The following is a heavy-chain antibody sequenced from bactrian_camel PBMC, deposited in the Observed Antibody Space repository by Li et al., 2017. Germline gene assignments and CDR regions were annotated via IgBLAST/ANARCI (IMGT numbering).Heavy chain of an antibody. D-gene: IGHD6*01. V-gene: IGHV3S55*01. CDR2: IDSDGIT. CDR3: AAAGGVGSLDRCRVATEGYKY. CDR1: RSTYKEHRTDC. Sequence: HVQLVESGGGSVQAGGSLRLSCAASRSTYKEHRTDCMAWFRQAPGKEREGVANIDSDGITTYADSVKGRFTISKDNAKNTLYLQMNSLEPEDTAMYYSAAAGGVGSLDRCRVATEGYKYWGQWTQVTVS. J-gene: IGHJ4*01.